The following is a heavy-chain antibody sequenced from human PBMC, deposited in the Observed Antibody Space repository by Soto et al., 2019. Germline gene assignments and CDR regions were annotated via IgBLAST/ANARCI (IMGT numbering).Heavy chain of an antibody. V-gene: IGHV4-59*01. D-gene: IGHD6-19*01. J-gene: IGHJ4*02. Sequence: ASETLSLTCTVSGGSISSYYLSWIRQPPGKGLEWIGYIYYSGSTNYNPSLKSRVTISVDTSKNQFSLKLSSVTAADTAVYYCARHIAVAGDIDYWGQGTLVTVSS. CDR2: IYYSGST. CDR3: ARHIAVAGDIDY. CDR1: GGSISSYY.